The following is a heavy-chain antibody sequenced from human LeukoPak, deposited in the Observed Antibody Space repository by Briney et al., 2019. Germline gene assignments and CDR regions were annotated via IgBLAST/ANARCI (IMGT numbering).Heavy chain of an antibody. V-gene: IGHV3-74*01. Sequence: GGSLRLSCVASGFTFSDYWMYWVRQAPGKGLVWVSRLSPDGTNTNYADSVKGRFTISRDNAKNTVYLQMNSLRAEDTALYYCARSGSMVRGVPFDYWGQGTLVTVSS. D-gene: IGHD3-10*01. CDR3: ARSGSMVRGVPFDY. CDR2: LSPDGTNT. J-gene: IGHJ4*02. CDR1: GFTFSDYW.